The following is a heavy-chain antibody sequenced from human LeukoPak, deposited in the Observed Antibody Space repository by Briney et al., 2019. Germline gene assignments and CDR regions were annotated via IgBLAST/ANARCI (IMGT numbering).Heavy chain of an antibody. CDR3: AREGIYYDSSGYYYVFDY. J-gene: IGHJ4*02. CDR2: INSDGSST. CDR1: GFTFSSYW. D-gene: IGHD3-22*01. V-gene: IGHV3-74*01. Sequence: GGSLRLSCAASGFTFSSYWMHWVRHAPGKGLVWVSRINSDGSSTTYADSVKGRFTISRDNAKNTLYLQMNSLRAEDTAVYYCAREGIYYDSSGYYYVFDYWGQGTLVTVSS.